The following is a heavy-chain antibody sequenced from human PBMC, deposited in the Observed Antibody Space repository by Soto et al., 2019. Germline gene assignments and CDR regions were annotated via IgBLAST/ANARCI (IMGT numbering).Heavy chain of an antibody. CDR1: GGTFSSYA. J-gene: IGHJ3*02. V-gene: IGHV1-69*13. CDR3: ANYYDSSGHYYEDAFDI. Sequence: SVKVSCKASGGTFSSYAISWVRQAPGQGLEWMGGIIPIFGTANYAQKFQGRVTITADESTSTAYMELSSLRSEDTAVYYCANYYDSSGHYYEDAFDIWGQGTMVTVSS. CDR2: IIPIFGTA. D-gene: IGHD3-22*01.